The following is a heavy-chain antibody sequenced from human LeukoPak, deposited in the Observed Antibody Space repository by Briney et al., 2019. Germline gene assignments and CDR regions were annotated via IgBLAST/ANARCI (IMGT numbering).Heavy chain of an antibody. V-gene: IGHV3-23*01. CDR2: ISGSGGST. Sequence: GGSLRLSCAASGFTFSSYAMSWVRQAPGKGLEWVSAISGSGGSTYYADSVKGRFTISRDNSKNTLYLQMNSLRAEDTAVYYCAGRYYDFWSGYSAQFDYWGQGTLVTVSS. D-gene: IGHD3-3*01. J-gene: IGHJ4*02. CDR1: GFTFSSYA. CDR3: AGRYYDFWSGYSAQFDY.